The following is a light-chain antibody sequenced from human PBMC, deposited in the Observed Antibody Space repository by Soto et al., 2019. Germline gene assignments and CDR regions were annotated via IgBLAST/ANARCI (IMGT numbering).Light chain of an antibody. CDR3: QQYTNTNNPWM. V-gene: IGKV1-5*01. J-gene: IGKJ1*01. CDR2: DAS. CDR1: QTISTW. Sequence: DIQVTQSPPTLSASVGDRVTITCRASQTISTWMAWYQQKPGKAPKLLVYDASTLQSGVASRFSGSGSGTEFTLIISALQPDDSSTYYCQQYTNTNNPWMFGQGTKVEI.